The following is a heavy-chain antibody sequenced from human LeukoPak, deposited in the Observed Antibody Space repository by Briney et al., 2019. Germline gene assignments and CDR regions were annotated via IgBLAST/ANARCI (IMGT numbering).Heavy chain of an antibody. V-gene: IGHV1-24*01. D-gene: IGHD1-26*01. J-gene: IGHJ6*03. CDR2: FDPEDGET. Sequence: ASVKVSCKVSGYTLTELSMHWVRQAPGKGLEWMGGFDPEDGETIYAQRFQGRVTMTEDTSTDTAYMELSSLRSEDTDVYYCATGSGGGSGSYQGYYYYYMDVWGKGTTVTVSS. CDR3: ATGSGGGSGSYQGYYYYYMDV. CDR1: GYTLTELS.